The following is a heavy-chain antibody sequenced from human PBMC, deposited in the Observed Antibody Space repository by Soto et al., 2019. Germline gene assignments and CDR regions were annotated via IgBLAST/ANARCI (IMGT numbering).Heavy chain of an antibody. Sequence: PGGSLRLSCAASGFTFSSYWMSWVRQAPGKGLEWVANIKQDGSEKYYVDSVKGRFTISRDNAKNSLYLQMNSLRAEDTAVYYCAKDTSIAARPRWFDPWGQGTLVTVSS. CDR1: GFTFSSYW. D-gene: IGHD6-6*01. CDR2: IKQDGSEK. J-gene: IGHJ5*02. CDR3: AKDTSIAARPRWFDP. V-gene: IGHV3-7*01.